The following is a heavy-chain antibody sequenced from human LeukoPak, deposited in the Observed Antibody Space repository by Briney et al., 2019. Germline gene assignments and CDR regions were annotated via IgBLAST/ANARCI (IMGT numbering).Heavy chain of an antibody. CDR3: ARDPDGSSWVDY. CDR1: GGSISSYY. D-gene: IGHD6-13*01. Sequence: SETLSLTCTVSGGSISSYYWSWIRQPPGKGLEWLGYIYYSGSTNYNPSLKSRVTISVDTSKNQFSLKLSSATAADTAVYYCARDPDGSSWVDYWGQGTLVTVSS. V-gene: IGHV4-59*12. CDR2: IYYSGST. J-gene: IGHJ4*02.